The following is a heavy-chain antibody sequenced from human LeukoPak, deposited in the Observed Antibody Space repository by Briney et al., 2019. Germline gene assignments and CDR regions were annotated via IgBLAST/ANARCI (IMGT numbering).Heavy chain of an antibody. Sequence: GGSLRLSCAASGFTFSSYWMSWVRQAPGKGLEWVANIKQDGSEKYYVDSVKGRFTISRDNAKNSLYPQMNSLRAEDTAVYYCARDGLYCSGGSCYNYWGQGTLVTVST. CDR3: ARDGLYCSGGSCYNY. CDR1: GFTFSSYW. J-gene: IGHJ4*02. D-gene: IGHD2-15*01. V-gene: IGHV3-7*03. CDR2: IKQDGSEK.